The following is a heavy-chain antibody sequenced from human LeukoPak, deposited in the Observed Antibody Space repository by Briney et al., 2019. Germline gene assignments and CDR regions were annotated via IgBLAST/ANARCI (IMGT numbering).Heavy chain of an antibody. J-gene: IGHJ6*02. D-gene: IGHD6-13*01. Sequence: SETLSLTCTVSGGSISSSSYYWGWIRQPPGKGLEWIGSIYYSGSTYYNPSLKSRVTISVDTSKNQFSLKLSSVTAADTAVYYCARVATDSRFHGMDVWGQGTTVTVPS. CDR1: GGSISSSSYY. CDR3: ARVATDSRFHGMDV. CDR2: IYYSGST. V-gene: IGHV4-39*07.